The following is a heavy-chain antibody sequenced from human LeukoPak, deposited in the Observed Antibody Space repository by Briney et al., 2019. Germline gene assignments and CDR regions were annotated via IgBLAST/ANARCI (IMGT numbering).Heavy chain of an antibody. Sequence: PSETLSLTCTVSGGSISSGSYYWSWIRQPAGKGLEWIGRIYTSGSTNYNPSLKSRVTISVDTSKNQFSLKLSSVTAADTAVYYCARDLTVTTPNTAFDIWGRGTMVTVSS. CDR2: IYTSGST. J-gene: IGHJ3*02. D-gene: IGHD4-17*01. V-gene: IGHV4-61*02. CDR1: GGSISSGSYY. CDR3: ARDLTVTTPNTAFDI.